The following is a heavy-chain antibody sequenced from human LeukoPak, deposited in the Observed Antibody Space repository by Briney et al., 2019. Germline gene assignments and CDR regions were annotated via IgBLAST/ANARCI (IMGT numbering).Heavy chain of an antibody. D-gene: IGHD2-8*01. J-gene: IGHJ4*02. CDR3: ARNYCTNGVCRDY. V-gene: IGHV4-34*01. Sequence: TSETLSLTCAVYGGSFSGYYWSWIRQPPGKGLEWIGEINHSGSTNYNPSLKSQVTISVDTSKNQFSLKLSSVTAADTAVYYCARNYCTNGVCRDYWGQGTLVTVSS. CDR2: INHSGST. CDR1: GGSFSGYY.